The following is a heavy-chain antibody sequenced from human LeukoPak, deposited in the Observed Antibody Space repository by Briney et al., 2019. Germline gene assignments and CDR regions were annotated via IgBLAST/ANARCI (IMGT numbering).Heavy chain of an antibody. CDR2: ISGSGGST. V-gene: IGHV3-23*01. Sequence: GGSLRLSCAASGFTFSSYAMSWVRQAPGKGLVWVSAISGSGGSTYYADSVEGRFTISRDNSKNTLYLQMNSLRAEDTAVYYCAKGAITFGGVIVGNWFDPWGQGTLVTVSS. CDR3: AKGAITFGGVIVGNWFDP. CDR1: GFTFSSYA. J-gene: IGHJ5*02. D-gene: IGHD3-16*02.